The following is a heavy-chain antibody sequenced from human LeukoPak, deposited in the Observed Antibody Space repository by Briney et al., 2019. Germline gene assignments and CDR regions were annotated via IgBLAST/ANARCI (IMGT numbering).Heavy chain of an antibody. Sequence: SETLSLTCSVSGGSISSSRSFWGWISQPPGKGLEWIGSIYYGGSTYYNPSLRSRLTISVDTSRNQFSLKLSSVTAADTAVYYCARNVRHFDFWGQGTLVTVSS. CDR1: GGSISSSRSF. J-gene: IGHJ4*02. CDR2: IYYGGST. V-gene: IGHV4-39*01. CDR3: ARNVRHFDF.